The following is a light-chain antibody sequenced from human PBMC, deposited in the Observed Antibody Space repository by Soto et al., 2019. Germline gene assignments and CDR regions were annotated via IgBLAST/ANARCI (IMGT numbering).Light chain of an antibody. V-gene: IGLV2-14*01. CDR2: EVS. CDR1: SSDVGGYNY. CDR3: SSYTSSSFYV. Sequence: QSVLTQPASVSGSPGQSITISCTGTSSDVGGYNYVSWYQQHPGKDPKLMIYEVSNRPSGVSNRFSGSKSGNTAALTNSGLQAEDEADYYCSSYTSSSFYVFGTGTKVTVL. J-gene: IGLJ1*01.